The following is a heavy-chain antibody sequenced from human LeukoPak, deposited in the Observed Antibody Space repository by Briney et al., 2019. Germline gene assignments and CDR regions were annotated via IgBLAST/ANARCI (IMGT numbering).Heavy chain of an antibody. CDR2: ISAYNGNT. CDR3: ARDLYYDFWSGYPKVFDY. D-gene: IGHD3-3*01. Sequence: ASVKVSCKASGYTFTSYGISWVRQAPGQGLEWMGWISAYNGNTNYAQKLQGRVTMTTDTSTSIAYMELRSLRSDDTAVYYCARDLYYDFWSGYPKVFDYWGQGTLVTVSS. CDR1: GYTFTSYG. J-gene: IGHJ4*02. V-gene: IGHV1-18*01.